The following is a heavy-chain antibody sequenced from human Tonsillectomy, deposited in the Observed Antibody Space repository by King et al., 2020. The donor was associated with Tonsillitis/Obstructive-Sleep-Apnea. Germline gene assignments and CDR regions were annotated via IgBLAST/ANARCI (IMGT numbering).Heavy chain of an antibody. V-gene: IGHV3-15*01. D-gene: IGHD2-2*01. CDR3: TTDIVVVPAAWDRY. CDR2: IKSKTDGGTT. CDR1: GFTFSNAW. J-gene: IGHJ4*02. Sequence: VQLVESGGGLVKPGGSLRLSCAASGFTFSNAWMSGVRQAPGKGLEWGGRIKSKTDGGTTVHAAPGKGRLTIPRDDSKNTLSLQLKSLKTEDTAVYYCTTDIVVVPAAWDRYWGQGTLVTVSS.